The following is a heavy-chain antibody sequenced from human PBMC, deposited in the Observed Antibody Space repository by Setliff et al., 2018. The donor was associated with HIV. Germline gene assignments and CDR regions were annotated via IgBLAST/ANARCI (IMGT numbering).Heavy chain of an antibody. D-gene: IGHD1-26*01. CDR1: GFTCISYG. CDR3: ARDRPKWEPLSAVDY. V-gene: IGHV3-30*02. J-gene: IGHJ4*02. Sequence: PGGSRRLSCAVSGFTCISYGMYWVRQAPGKGLEWVAFIRYDGSYRYYVDSVKGRFTMSRDNDKNSLYLHMSSLGVEDTAVYYCARDRPKWEPLSAVDYWGQGALVTVSS. CDR2: IRYDGSYR.